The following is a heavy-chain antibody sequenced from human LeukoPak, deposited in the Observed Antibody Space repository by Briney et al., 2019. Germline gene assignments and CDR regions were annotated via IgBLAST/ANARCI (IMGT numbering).Heavy chain of an antibody. CDR2: IRYDGSNK. V-gene: IGHV3-30*02. Sequence: GGSLRLSCAASGFTFSSYGMHWVRQAPGKGLEWVAFIRYDGSNKYCADSVKGRFTISRDNSKNTLYLQMNSLRAEDTALYYCAKDVSWDGVVIGPNYWGQGTLVTVSS. CDR3: AKDVSWDGVVIGPNY. D-gene: IGHD3-3*01. CDR1: GFTFSSYG. J-gene: IGHJ4*02.